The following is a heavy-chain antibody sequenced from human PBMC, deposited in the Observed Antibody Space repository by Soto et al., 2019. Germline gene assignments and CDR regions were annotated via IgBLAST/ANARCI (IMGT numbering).Heavy chain of an antibody. CDR1: GFTFSSYG. J-gene: IGHJ3*02. Sequence: QVQLVESGGGVVQPGRSLRLSCAASGFTFSSYGMHWVRQAPGKGLEWVAVIWYDGSNKYYADSVKGRFTISRDNSKNTLYLQMNSLRAEDTAAYYCSRCPLNDWNDVSARGPFDIWGQGTMVTVCS. CDR3: SRCPLNDWNDVSARGPFDI. CDR2: IWYDGSNK. V-gene: IGHV3-33*01. D-gene: IGHD1-1*01.